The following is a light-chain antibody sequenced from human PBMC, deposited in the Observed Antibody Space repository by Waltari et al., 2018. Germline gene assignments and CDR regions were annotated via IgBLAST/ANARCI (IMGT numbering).Light chain of an antibody. CDR3: MQGTHWPVT. CDR1: QSIVYSDGKTY. Sequence: DAVMTQSPLSLSVTLGQPASISCRSSQSIVYSDGKTYLNWFHQRPGQSPRRLIYKVSNRDSGVPDRFSGSGSGTDFTLKISRVEAEDVGVYYCMQGTHWPVTFGGGTKVEIK. J-gene: IGKJ4*01. V-gene: IGKV2-30*01. CDR2: KVS.